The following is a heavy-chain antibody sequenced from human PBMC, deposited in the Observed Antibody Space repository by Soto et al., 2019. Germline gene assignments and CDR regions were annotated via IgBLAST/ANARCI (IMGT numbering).Heavy chain of an antibody. CDR3: ARDLQYSRLFYGMDV. D-gene: IGHD6-13*01. Sequence: QVQLQESGPGLVKPSQTLSLTCTVSGGSISSGGYYWGWIRQHPGKGLEWIGYIYYSGSTYYNPSRKSRVTISVDTSKNQFSLKLSSVTAADTAVYYCARDLQYSRLFYGMDVWGQGTTVTVSS. CDR1: GGSISSGGYY. J-gene: IGHJ6*02. CDR2: IYYSGST. V-gene: IGHV4-31*03.